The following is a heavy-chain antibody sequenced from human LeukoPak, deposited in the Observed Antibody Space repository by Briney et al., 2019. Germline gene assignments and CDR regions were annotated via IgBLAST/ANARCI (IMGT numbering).Heavy chain of an antibody. CDR3: ARVRTNGYSYGSDY. D-gene: IGHD5-18*01. CDR1: GFTFSSYS. J-gene: IGHJ4*02. CDR2: ISSSSSYI. V-gene: IGHV3-21*01. Sequence: GGSLRLSCAASGFTFSSYSMNWVRQAPGKWLEWVSSISSSSSYIYYADSVKGRFTISRDNAKNSLYLQMNSLRAEDTAVYYCARVRTNGYSYGSDYWGQGTLVTVSS.